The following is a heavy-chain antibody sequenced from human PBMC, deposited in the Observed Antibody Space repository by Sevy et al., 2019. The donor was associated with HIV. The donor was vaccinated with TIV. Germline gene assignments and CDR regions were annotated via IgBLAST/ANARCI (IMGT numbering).Heavy chain of an antibody. J-gene: IGHJ4*01. V-gene: IGHV3-23*01. D-gene: IGHD5-18*01. CDR2: NSGSGDKT. CDR3: AEASYIHGLHVLDY. Sequence: GGSLRLSCAASGFIFSSYAMSWVRQAPGKGLEWVSTNSGSGDKTFYGGSVKGRFTISRDNSKNTLYLQMDSLRAEDTAVYYCAEASYIHGLHVLDYWGHGTLVTGSS. CDR1: GFIFSSYA.